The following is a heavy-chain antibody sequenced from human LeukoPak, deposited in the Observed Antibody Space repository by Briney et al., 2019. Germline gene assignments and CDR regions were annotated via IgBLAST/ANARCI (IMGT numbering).Heavy chain of an antibody. D-gene: IGHD6-13*01. CDR2: INHSGST. CDR1: GGSFSGYY. CDR3: ARPPYSSSPSAYFDY. J-gene: IGHJ4*02. V-gene: IGHV4-34*01. Sequence: SETLSLTCAVYGGSFSGYYWSWIRQPPGKGLEWIGEINHSGSTNYNPSLKSRVTISVDTSKNQFSLKLSSVTAADTAVYYCARPPYSSSPSAYFDYWGQGTLVTVPS.